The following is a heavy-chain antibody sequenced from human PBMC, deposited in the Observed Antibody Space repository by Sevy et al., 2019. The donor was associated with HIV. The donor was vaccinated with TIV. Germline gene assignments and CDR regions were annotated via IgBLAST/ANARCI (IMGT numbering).Heavy chain of an antibody. CDR1: GFTFNSYW. CDR3: AREGSPYDTYYYYYGMDV. J-gene: IGHJ6*02. D-gene: IGHD5-12*01. Sequence: GGSLRLSCAASGFTFNSYWMSWVRQAPGKGLEWVANIKKDGSEKYYVDSVKGRLTISSDNSQNSLFLQMNTLRAEDTAVYYCAREGSPYDTYYYYYGMDVWGQGTTVTVSS. CDR2: IKKDGSEK. V-gene: IGHV3-7*01.